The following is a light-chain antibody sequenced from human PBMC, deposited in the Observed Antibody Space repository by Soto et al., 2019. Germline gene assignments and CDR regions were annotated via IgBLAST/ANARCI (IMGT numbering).Light chain of an antibody. CDR3: QQSYNTPQT. V-gene: IGKV1-39*01. CDR1: QSISTD. CDR2: AAS. J-gene: IGKJ1*01. Sequence: DIQMTQSPSSLSASVGDRVTITCRASQSISTDLHWYQQKPGKAPNLLIYAASSLQTGVPSRFSGSGSGTDYTLTISSLQPEDFATYYCQQSYNTPQTFGQGTKV.